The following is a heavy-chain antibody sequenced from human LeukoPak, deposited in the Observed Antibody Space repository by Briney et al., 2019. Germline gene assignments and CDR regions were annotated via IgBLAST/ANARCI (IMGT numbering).Heavy chain of an antibody. CDR3: ARDKDGIVVA. J-gene: IGHJ5*02. CDR1: GGSFSGYD. D-gene: IGHD3-22*01. Sequence: PSETLSLTCAVYGGSFSGYDWTWIRQPPGKGLEWIGEINHSGSTKYNPSLKRRVTMSVDTPKNRLSLKWSSVTAADTAVYYCARDKDGIVVAWGQGTLVTVSS. CDR2: INHSGST. V-gene: IGHV4-34*01.